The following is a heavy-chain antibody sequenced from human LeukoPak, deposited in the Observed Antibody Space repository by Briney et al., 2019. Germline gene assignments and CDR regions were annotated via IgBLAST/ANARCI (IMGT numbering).Heavy chain of an antibody. V-gene: IGHV1-2*02. CDR1: GYTFTGYY. CDR2: INPNSGGT. CDR3: ARNFRGGAKRDCSSTSCYGVYYYYMDV. D-gene: IGHD2-2*01. Sequence: ASVKVSCKASGYTFTGYYMHWVRQAPGQGLEWMGWINPNSGGTNYAQKFQGRVTMTRDTSISTAYMELSRLRSDDTAVYYCARNFRGGAKRDCSSTSCYGVYYYYMDVWGKGTTVTVSS. J-gene: IGHJ6*03.